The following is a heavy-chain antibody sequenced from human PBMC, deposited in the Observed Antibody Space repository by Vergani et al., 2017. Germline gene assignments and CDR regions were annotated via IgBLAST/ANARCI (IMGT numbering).Heavy chain of an antibody. V-gene: IGHV4-34*01. D-gene: IGHD3-3*01. Sequence: QVQLQQWGAGLLKPSETLSLTCAVYGGSFSGYYWSWIRQPPGKGLEWIGEINHSGSTNYNPSLKSRVTISVDTSKNQFSLKLSSVTAADTAVYYCARGRSTYYDFWSGYPGSYYYMDVWGKGTTVTVSS. CDR3: ARGRSTYYDFWSGYPGSYYYMDV. CDR2: INHSGST. CDR1: GGSFSGYY. J-gene: IGHJ6*03.